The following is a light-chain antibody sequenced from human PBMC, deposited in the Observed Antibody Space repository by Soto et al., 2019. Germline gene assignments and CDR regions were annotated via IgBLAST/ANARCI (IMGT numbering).Light chain of an antibody. CDR2: AAS. V-gene: IGKV1-39*01. J-gene: IGKJ1*01. Sequence: DILMTQSPSSLSASVGDRVSVTCRASQSISTFLNWYQQRPGEAPKLLIYAASSLQSGVPSRFSGSGSGADFTLTIGSLQPEDFATYYCQQSHTTPRTFGQGTKVEVK. CDR1: QSISTF. CDR3: QQSHTTPRT.